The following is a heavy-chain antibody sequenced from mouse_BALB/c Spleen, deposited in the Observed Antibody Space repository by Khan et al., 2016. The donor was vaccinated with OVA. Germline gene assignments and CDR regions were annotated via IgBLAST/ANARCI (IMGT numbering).Heavy chain of an antibody. CDR2: INPTSGYT. Sequence: QVRLQQSGAELVKPGASVKMSCTASGYTFTTYWMHWVKQRPGQGLEWIGYINPTSGYTDYNDKFKDRATLSADKSYSTVYMQLNSLTSEDSAVYYYRRDRIDYWGQGTTLTVSS. CDR1: GYTFTTYW. V-gene: IGHV1-7*01. CDR3: RRDRIDY. J-gene: IGHJ2*01.